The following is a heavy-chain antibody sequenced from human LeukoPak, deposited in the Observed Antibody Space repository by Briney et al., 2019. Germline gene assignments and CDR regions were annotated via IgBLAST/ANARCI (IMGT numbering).Heavy chain of an antibody. V-gene: IGHV3-20*04. CDR1: GFTFDDYG. J-gene: IGHJ4*02. Sequence: GGSLRLSCAASGFTFDDYGMSWVRQAPGKGLKWVSGINWNGGSTGYADSVKGRFTISRDNAKNSLYLQMNSLRDEDTAVYYCARDRDSGDYTAAPGDYWGQGTLVTVSS. D-gene: IGHD4-17*01. CDR3: ARDRDSGDYTAAPGDY. CDR2: INWNGGST.